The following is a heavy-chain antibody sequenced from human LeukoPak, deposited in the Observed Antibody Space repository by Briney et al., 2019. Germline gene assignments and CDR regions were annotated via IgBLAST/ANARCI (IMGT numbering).Heavy chain of an antibody. CDR2: INHSGST. D-gene: IGHD2-2*01. CDR3: ARSVVPAALEPNNNWFDP. Sequence: SETLSLTCAVYGGSFSGYYWSWIRQPPGKGLEWIGEINHSGSTNYNPSLKSRVTISVDTSKNQFSLKLSSVTAADTAVYYCARSVVPAALEPNNNWFDPWGQGTLVTVSS. J-gene: IGHJ5*02. CDR1: GGSFSGYY. V-gene: IGHV4-34*01.